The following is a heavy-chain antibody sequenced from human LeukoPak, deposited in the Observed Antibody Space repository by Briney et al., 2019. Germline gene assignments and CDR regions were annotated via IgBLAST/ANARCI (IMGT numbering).Heavy chain of an antibody. CDR3: ASTMIVAEGAFDI. CDR2: IYPGDSDT. Sequence: GESLKISCKGSGYSFTSYWIGWVRQMPGKGLEWMGIIYPGDSDTTYSPSFQGQVTISADKSISTAYLQWSSLKASDTAMYYCASTMIVAEGAFDIWGQGTMVTVSS. CDR1: GYSFTSYW. J-gene: IGHJ3*02. V-gene: IGHV5-51*01. D-gene: IGHD3-22*01.